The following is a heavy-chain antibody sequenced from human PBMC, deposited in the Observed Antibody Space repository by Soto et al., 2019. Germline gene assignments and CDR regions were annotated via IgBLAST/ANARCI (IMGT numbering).Heavy chain of an antibody. CDR2: IHYSGTT. CDR3: SVLAANYCNFSI. CDR1: GDSITAAGYY. Sequence: QVQLQESGPGLVQPSQTLSLTCTVSGDSITAAGYYWAWIRQHPEKGLEWLGYIHYSGTTDYNPSLKSRRTISFDTSKNRFPISLRSVTDADTAIYFCSVLAANYCNFSIWGRGTLFTVAS. V-gene: IGHV4-31*03. D-gene: IGHD2-8*02. J-gene: IGHJ2*01.